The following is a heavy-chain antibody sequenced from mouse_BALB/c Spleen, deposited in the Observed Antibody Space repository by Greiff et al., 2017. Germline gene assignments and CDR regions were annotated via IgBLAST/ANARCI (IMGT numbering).Heavy chain of an antibody. D-gene: IGHD4-1*02. CDR3: ARSQLGKGENYYAMDY. CDR1: GFSLTSYG. CDR2: IWAGGST. J-gene: IGHJ4*01. V-gene: IGHV2-9*02. Sequence: VKLMESGPGLVAPSQSLSITCTVSGFSLTSYGVHWVRQPPGKGLEWLGVIWAGGSTNYNSALMSRLSISKDNSKSQVFLKMNSLQTDDTAMYYCARSQLGKGENYYAMDYGGQGTSVTVSS.